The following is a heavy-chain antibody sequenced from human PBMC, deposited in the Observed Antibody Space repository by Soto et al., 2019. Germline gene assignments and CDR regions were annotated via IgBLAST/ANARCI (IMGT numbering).Heavy chain of an antibody. D-gene: IGHD2-15*01. J-gene: IGHJ4*02. CDR3: ARSTSGGSIHYSYYFDY. CDR1: GGSISSYY. CDR2: IYYSGST. V-gene: IGHV4-59*01. Sequence: PSETLSLTCTVSGGSISSYYWSWIRQPPGKGLEWIGYIYYSGSTNYNPSLKSRVTISVDTSKNQFSLKLSSVTAADTAVYYCARSTSGGSIHYSYYFDYWGQGTLVTVSS.